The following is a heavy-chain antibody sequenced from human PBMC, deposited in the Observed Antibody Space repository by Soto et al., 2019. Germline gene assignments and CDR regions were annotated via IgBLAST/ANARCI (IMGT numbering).Heavy chain of an antibody. Sequence: PGGSLRLSCAASGFTFSSYEMNWVRQAPGKGLEWVSYISSSGSTIYYADSVKGRFTISRDNAKNSLYLQMNSLRAEDTAVYYCARAPTTSDAFDIWGQGTMVTVSS. CDR2: ISSSGSTI. J-gene: IGHJ3*02. V-gene: IGHV3-48*03. CDR1: GFTFSSYE. D-gene: IGHD1-1*01. CDR3: ARAPTTSDAFDI.